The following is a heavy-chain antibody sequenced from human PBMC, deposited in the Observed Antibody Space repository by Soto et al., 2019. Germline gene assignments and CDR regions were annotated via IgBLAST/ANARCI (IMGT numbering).Heavy chain of an antibody. CDR3: ARGKLLRYYYDSSGYYPFDY. Sequence: SLTCAVSGGSISSSNWWSWVRQPPGKGLEWIGEIYHSGSTNYNPSLKSRVTISVDKSKNQFSLKLSSVTAADTAVYYCARGKLLRYYYDSSGYYPFDYWGQGTLVTVSS. J-gene: IGHJ4*02. CDR2: IYHSGST. V-gene: IGHV4-4*02. CDR1: GGSISSSNW. D-gene: IGHD3-22*01.